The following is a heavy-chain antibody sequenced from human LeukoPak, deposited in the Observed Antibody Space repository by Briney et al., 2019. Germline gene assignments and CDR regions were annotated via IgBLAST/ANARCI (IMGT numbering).Heavy chain of an antibody. CDR1: GDSISSNSYY. Sequence: NSSETLSLTCTVSGDSISSNSYYWGWIRQPPGKGLEWIGSIYYSGSTYYNPSLKSRVTISVDTSKNQFSLKLSSVTAADTAVYYCARTRYYYNSRSYGAPYYFDYWGQGTLVTVSS. CDR2: IYYSGST. V-gene: IGHV4-39*01. J-gene: IGHJ4*02. D-gene: IGHD3-10*01. CDR3: ARTRYYYNSRSYGAPYYFDY.